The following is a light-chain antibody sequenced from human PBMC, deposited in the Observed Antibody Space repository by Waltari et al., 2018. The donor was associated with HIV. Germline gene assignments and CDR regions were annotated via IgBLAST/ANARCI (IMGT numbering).Light chain of an antibody. Sequence: EIVLTQSPATLPLSPGERATLSCRASQSVSSYLAWYQQKPGQAPRLLIYDASNRATGIPARFSGSGSGTDFTLTISSLEPEDFAVYYCQQRSNWPRGTFGQGTKVEIK. J-gene: IGKJ1*01. CDR1: QSVSSY. CDR2: DAS. CDR3: QQRSNWPRGT. V-gene: IGKV3-11*01.